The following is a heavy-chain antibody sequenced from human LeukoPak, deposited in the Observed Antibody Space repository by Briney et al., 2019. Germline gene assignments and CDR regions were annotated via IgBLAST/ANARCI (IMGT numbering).Heavy chain of an antibody. D-gene: IGHD6-19*01. Sequence: GGSLRLSCAASGFTVSSNYMSWVRQAPGKGLEWVSVIYSGGSTYYADSVKGRFTISRDNSKNTLYLQMNSLRAEDTAVYYCAKDRQGKYIEVADAFDIWGQGTMVTVSS. CDR3: AKDRQGKYIEVADAFDI. CDR2: IYSGGST. CDR1: GFTVSSNY. J-gene: IGHJ3*02. V-gene: IGHV3-53*01.